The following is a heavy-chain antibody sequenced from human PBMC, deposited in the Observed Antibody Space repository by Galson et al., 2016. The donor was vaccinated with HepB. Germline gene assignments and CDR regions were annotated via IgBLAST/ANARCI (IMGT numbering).Heavy chain of an antibody. CDR2: IYYSGNT. J-gene: IGHJ6*03. Sequence: TLSLTCTVSGGSISSGDYYWSWIRQTPGKGLEWIGYIYYSGNTYYNPSLKSRLTISMDRSKNQFSLKLTSVTAADTAVYYCARDRDYGDYPNYFDVWGKGTTVTVSS. V-gene: IGHV4-30-4*01. CDR3: ARDRDYGDYPNYFDV. CDR1: GGSISSGDYY. D-gene: IGHD4-17*01.